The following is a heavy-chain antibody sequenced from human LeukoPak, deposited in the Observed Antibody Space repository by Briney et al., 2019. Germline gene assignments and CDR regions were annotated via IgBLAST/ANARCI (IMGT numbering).Heavy chain of an antibody. V-gene: IGHV4-38-2*01. J-gene: IGHJ1*01. D-gene: IGHD2-2*01. CDR3: ARHVYCSSTSCYYSEYFQH. CDR2: IYHSGST. CDR1: GYSISSGYY. Sequence: PSETLSLTCAVSGYSISSGYYWGWIRQPPGKGLEWIGSIYHSGSTYYNPSLKSRVTISVDTSKNQFSLKLSSVTAADTAVYYCARHVYCSSTSCYYSEYFQHWGQGTPVTVSS.